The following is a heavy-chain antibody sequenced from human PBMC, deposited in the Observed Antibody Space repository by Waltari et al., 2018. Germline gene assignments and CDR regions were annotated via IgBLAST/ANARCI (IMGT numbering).Heavy chain of an antibody. CDR1: GFTFSSYG. CDR3: AKDLDYGGNSGFDY. CDR2: IWYDGSNK. Sequence: QVQLVESGGGVVQPGRSLRLSCAASGFTFSSYGMHWVRQAPGKGLEWVAVIWYDGSNKYYADSVKGRFTISRDNSKNTLYLQMNSLRAEDTAMYYCAKDLDYGGNSGFDYWGQGTLVTVSS. J-gene: IGHJ4*02. V-gene: IGHV3-30*18. D-gene: IGHD4-17*01.